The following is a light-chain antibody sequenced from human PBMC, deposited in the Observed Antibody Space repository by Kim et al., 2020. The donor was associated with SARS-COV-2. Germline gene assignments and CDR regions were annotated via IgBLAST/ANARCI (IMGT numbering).Light chain of an antibody. Sequence: RVTISCSGRSSKIGSNTVSWYQQFPGTAPKLLIYSDNQRPSGVPDRFSASKSGSSASLAISGLQSDDEADYYCAAWDDSLNGRGVFGGGTQLTVL. CDR3: AAWDDSLNGRGV. J-gene: IGLJ3*02. CDR1: SSKIGSNT. CDR2: SDN. V-gene: IGLV1-44*01.